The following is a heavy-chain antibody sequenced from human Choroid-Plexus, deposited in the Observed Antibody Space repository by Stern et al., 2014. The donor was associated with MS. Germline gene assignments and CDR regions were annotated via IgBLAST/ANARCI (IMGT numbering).Heavy chain of an antibody. Sequence: VQLVESGGGVVQPGRPLRLSCAASGFTFGSCAMHWVRQAPGKGLEWVAGVSYDGSNKYYADSVKGRFTVSRDNSQNTLYMQMSSLRAEDKAVYYCAKDRQYLTYFFDHWGQGSLVTVSS. CDR2: VSYDGSNK. CDR3: AKDRQYLTYFFDH. V-gene: IGHV3-30*18. J-gene: IGHJ5*02. CDR1: GFTFGSCA. D-gene: IGHD2-8*01.